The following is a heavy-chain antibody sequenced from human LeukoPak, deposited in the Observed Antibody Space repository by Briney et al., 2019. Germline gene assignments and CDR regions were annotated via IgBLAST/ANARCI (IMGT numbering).Heavy chain of an antibody. J-gene: IGHJ4*02. Sequence: GGSLRLSCTASGFTFSSYAIIWVCQAPGEGLEWVSAISGSADNTFYADSVKGSCSISRDNYKNTVYLQSHSLSSEDTAVYYCAKTRGWRYYFNYWGQGTPVTVSS. CDR2: ISGSADNT. V-gene: IGHV3-23*01. CDR3: AKTRGWRYYFNY. D-gene: IGHD2-8*02. CDR1: GFTFSSYA.